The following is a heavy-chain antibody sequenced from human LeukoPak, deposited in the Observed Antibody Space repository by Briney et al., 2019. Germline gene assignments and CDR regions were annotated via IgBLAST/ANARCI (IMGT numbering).Heavy chain of an antibody. Sequence: GGSLRLSCAASGFTFSSYAMHWVRQAPGKGLEWVAVISYDGSNKYYADSVKGRFTISSDNSKNTLYLQMNSLRAEDTAVYYCARAQGGYCSSTSCYRYFDYWGQGTLVTVSS. CDR3: ARAQGGYCSSTSCYRYFDY. J-gene: IGHJ4*02. V-gene: IGHV3-30-3*01. CDR2: ISYDGSNK. CDR1: GFTFSSYA. D-gene: IGHD2-2*01.